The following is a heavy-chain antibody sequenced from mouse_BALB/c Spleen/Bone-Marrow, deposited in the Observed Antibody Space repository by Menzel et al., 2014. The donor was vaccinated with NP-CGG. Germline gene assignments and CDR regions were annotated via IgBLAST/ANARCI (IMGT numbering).Heavy chain of an antibody. D-gene: IGHD4-1*01. V-gene: IGHV1-82*01. Sequence: VQLQQSGPELVKPEASVKISCKASGYAFSSSWMDWVKQRPGQGLEWIGRIYPGDGDTNYNGKFKGKATLTADKSSSTAYMQLSSLTSVDSAVYFCARGRDWDAWFAYWGQGTLVTVSA. CDR1: GYAFSSSW. J-gene: IGHJ3*01. CDR3: ARGRDWDAWFAY. CDR2: IYPGDGDT.